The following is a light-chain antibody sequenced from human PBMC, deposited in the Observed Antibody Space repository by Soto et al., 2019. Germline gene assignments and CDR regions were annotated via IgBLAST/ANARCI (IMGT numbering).Light chain of an antibody. CDR1: QNLHSF. J-gene: IGKJ5*01. CDR3: QQRTRWPMT. Sequence: EIVLTQSPATLSVSPGERVTLSCRASQNLHSFLNLYQQRPGQAPRPLIYDGSKRPAGVPDRSSGDGSGTAYTLTISSLEPDDFSVYYCQQRTRWPMTFGQGPRLEI. V-gene: IGKV3-11*01. CDR2: DGS.